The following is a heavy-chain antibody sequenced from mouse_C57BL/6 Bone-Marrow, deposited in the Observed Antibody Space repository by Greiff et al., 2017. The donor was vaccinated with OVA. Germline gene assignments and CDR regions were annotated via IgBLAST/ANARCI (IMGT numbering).Heavy chain of an antibody. V-gene: IGHV1-61*01. D-gene: IGHD3-3*01. CDR1: GYTFTSYW. J-gene: IGHJ4*01. CDR2: IYPSDSET. Sequence: QVQLQQPGAELVRPGSSVKLSCKASGYTFTSYWMDWVKQRPGQGLEWIGNIYPSDSETHYNQKFKDKATLTVDKSSSTAYMQLSSLTSEDSAVYYCASRRGRGAMDYWGQGTSVTVSS. CDR3: ASRRGRGAMDY.